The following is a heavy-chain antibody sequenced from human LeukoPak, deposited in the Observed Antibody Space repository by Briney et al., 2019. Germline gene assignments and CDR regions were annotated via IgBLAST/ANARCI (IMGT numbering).Heavy chain of an antibody. CDR2: ISGSGGST. CDR1: GFTFSSYA. V-gene: IGHV3-23*01. CDR3: AQDVADDYGGNSDPGPFDY. J-gene: IGHJ4*02. Sequence: RSGGSLRLSCAASGFTFSSYAMSWVRQAPGKGLERVSAISGSGGSTYYADSVKGRFTISRDNSKNTLYLQMNSLRAEDTAVYYCAQDVADDYGGNSDPGPFDYWGQGTLVTVSS. D-gene: IGHD4-23*01.